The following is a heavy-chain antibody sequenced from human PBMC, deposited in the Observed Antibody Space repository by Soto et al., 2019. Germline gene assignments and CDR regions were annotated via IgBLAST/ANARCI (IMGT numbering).Heavy chain of an antibody. CDR3: AIEVLRTNQFHQ. J-gene: IGHJ4*02. Sequence: ASVKVSCKVSGYTLTELSIHWVRQAPGEGLEWMGGFDLENGETIYAQRFQGRVTMTEESSADTPYMELSSLRSEDTAVYYCAIEVLRTNQFHQWGQGT. CDR2: FDLENGET. CDR1: GYTLTELS. V-gene: IGHV1-24*01.